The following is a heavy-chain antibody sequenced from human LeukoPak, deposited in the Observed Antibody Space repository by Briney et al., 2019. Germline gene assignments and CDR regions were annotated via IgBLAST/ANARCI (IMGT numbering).Heavy chain of an antibody. J-gene: IGHJ6*04. V-gene: IGHV1-8*03. CDR2: MNPNSGNT. CDR3: ARGLVVPAARAMDV. CDR1: GYTFTSYG. Sequence: GASVKVSCKASGYTFTSYGINWVRQATGQGLEWMGWMNPNSGNTGYAQKFQGRVTITRNTSISTAYMELSSLRSEDTAVYYCARGLVVPAARAMDVWGKGTTVTVSS. D-gene: IGHD2-2*01.